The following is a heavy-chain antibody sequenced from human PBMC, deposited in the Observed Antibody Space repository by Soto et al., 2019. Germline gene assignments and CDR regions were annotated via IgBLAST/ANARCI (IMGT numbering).Heavy chain of an antibody. CDR2: INPKNGGT. CDR1: GYTFTDAY. D-gene: IGHD1-7*01. J-gene: IGHJ4*02. CDR3: AREEGTELDF. V-gene: IGHV1-2*02. Sequence: VRLVQSGAEVKKPGGSVKVTCKPSGYTFTDAYIHWVRQAPGQGLEWLGWINPKNGGTNYAQKFQGRVTMTRDTSSSTAFMELSSLNSNDTAVYYCAREEGTELDFWGQGTLVTVSS.